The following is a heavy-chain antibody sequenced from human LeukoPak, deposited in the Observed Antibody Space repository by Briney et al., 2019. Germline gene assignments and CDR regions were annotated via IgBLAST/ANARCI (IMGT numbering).Heavy chain of an antibody. V-gene: IGHV3-53*01. CDR3: ARDQYYDFWSGHRTFDY. J-gene: IGHJ4*02. CDR2: IDRSGVT. D-gene: IGHD3-3*01. Sequence: GGSLRLSCAASGFTVHSNYMSWVRQAPGKGLEWVSVIDRSGVTHYADSVKGRFTISRDNSKNTLYLQMNSLRAEDTAVYYCARDQYYDFWSGHRTFDYWGQGTLVIVSS. CDR1: GFTVHSNY.